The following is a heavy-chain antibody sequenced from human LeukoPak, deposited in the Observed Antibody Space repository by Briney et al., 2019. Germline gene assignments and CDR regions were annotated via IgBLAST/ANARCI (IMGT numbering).Heavy chain of an antibody. J-gene: IGHJ4*02. CDR1: GFTFDDYA. CDR3: AKDYCSGGSCYFDY. CDR2: ISWNSGSI. V-gene: IGHV3-9*01. Sequence: GRSLRLSCAASGFTFDDYAMHWVRQAPGKGLEWVSGISWNSGSIGYADSVKGRFTISRDNAKNSLYLQMNSLRAEDTALYYCAKDYCSGGSCYFDYWAQGTLVTVSS. D-gene: IGHD2-15*01.